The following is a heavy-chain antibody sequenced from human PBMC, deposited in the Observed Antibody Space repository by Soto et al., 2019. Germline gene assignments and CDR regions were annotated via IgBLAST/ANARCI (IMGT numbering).Heavy chain of an antibody. CDR3: ARDRRRTTVGATYYFDY. CDR1: GYTLTSYG. V-gene: IGHV1-18*01. D-gene: IGHD1-26*01. CDR2: ISAYNGNT. J-gene: IGHJ4*02. Sequence: QVQLVQSGAEVKKPGASVKVSCKASGYTLTSYGISWVRQAPGQGLEWMGWISAYNGNTNYAQKLQGRVTMTTDTSMSTAYMELRSLRSDDTAVYYCARDRRRTTVGATYYFDYWGQGTLVTVSS.